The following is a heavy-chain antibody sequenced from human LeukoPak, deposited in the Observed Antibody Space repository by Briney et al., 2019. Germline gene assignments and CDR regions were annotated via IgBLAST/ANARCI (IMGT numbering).Heavy chain of an antibody. J-gene: IGHJ6*03. V-gene: IGHV3-30*02. CDR1: GFTFSSYG. CDR2: IRYDGSDK. CDR3: AKDGQLGLRLYYYYYYMDV. Sequence: GGSLRLSCAASGFTFSSYGMHWVRQAPGKGLEWVSFIRYDGSDKYYADSVRGRFTISRDNSKNTLYLQMNSLRAEDTAVYYCAKDGQLGLRLYYYYYYMDVWGKGTTVTVSS. D-gene: IGHD6-6*01.